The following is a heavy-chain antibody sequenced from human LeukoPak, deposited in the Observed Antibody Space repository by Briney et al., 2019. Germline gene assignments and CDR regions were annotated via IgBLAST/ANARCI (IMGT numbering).Heavy chain of an antibody. CDR3: ARSGDRDSSGPPAGVQQ. D-gene: IGHD3-22*01. V-gene: IGHV4-61*02. CDR1: VGSISIVSYY. CDR2: IYTSGST. Sequence: SQTLSLPCTVSVGSISIVSYYGSSIRQPAGKGLEWIGRIYTSGSTNYNPSLKSRVTISVDTSKNQFSLKLSSVTAADTAVYYCARSGDRDSSGPPAGVQQWGQGTQVTVSS. J-gene: IGHJ1*01.